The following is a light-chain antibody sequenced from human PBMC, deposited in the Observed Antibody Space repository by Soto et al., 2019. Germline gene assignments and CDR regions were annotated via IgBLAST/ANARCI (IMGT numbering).Light chain of an antibody. CDR1: QSVDNS. V-gene: IGKV3-15*01. Sequence: EIVMTQSPATLSVSPGERATLSCRASQSVDNSLAWYQKRPGQPPRLLIYAASTRATGTPVRFRGSGSGTEFTLTISSLQSEDFAVYYCQMYNNWPPRYTFGPGTKLEIK. CDR2: AAS. J-gene: IGKJ2*01. CDR3: QMYNNWPPRYT.